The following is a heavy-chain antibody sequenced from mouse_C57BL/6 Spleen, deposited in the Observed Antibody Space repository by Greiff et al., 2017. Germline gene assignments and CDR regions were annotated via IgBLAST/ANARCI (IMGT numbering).Heavy chain of an antibody. Sequence: VQLQQSGAELVMPGASVKLSCTASGYTFTSYWMHWVKQRPGQGLEWIGEIDPSDSYTNYNQKFKGKSTLTVDKSSSTAYMQLSSLTSEDSAVYYCARSRDYSNTGSAMDYWGQGTSVTVSS. CDR3: ARSRDYSNTGSAMDY. V-gene: IGHV1-69*01. J-gene: IGHJ4*01. CDR1: GYTFTSYW. D-gene: IGHD2-5*01. CDR2: IDPSDSYT.